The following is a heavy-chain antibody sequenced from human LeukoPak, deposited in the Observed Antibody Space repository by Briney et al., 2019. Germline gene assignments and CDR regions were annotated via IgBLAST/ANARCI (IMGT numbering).Heavy chain of an antibody. CDR3: ARGSRDYYDSVPMDY. Sequence: GGSLRLSCAASGFTFSTYAMNWVRQAPGKGLEWVSSISSSSSYIYYADSVKGRFTISRDNAKNSLYLQMNSLRAEDTAVYYCARGSRDYYDSVPMDYWGQGTLVTVSS. CDR2: ISSSSSYI. CDR1: GFTFSTYA. J-gene: IGHJ4*02. V-gene: IGHV3-21*01. D-gene: IGHD3-22*01.